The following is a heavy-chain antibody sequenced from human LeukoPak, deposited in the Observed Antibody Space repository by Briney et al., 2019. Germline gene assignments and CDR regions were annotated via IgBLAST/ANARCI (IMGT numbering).Heavy chain of an antibody. D-gene: IGHD6-13*01. Sequence: GGSLRLSCAGSGFTFSNYVMTWVRQAPGKGLEWVSSISSGGRNTYYADSVKGRFTISRDNSKNTLFVQMNSLRGDDTAVYYCAKESAAGKRRYFQYYDMDAWGQGTTVTVSS. CDR3: AKESAAGKRRYFQYYDMDA. CDR2: ISSGGRNT. V-gene: IGHV3-23*01. J-gene: IGHJ6*02. CDR1: GFTFSNYV.